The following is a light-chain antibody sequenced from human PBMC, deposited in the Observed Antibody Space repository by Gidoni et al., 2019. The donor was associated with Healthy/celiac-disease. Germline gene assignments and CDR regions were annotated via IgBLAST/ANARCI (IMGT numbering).Light chain of an antibody. CDR3: QQRSNWPYT. CDR1: QVISSY. J-gene: IGKJ1*01. V-gene: IGKV3D-11*01. Sequence: DIVLTYPPATLSLPPGERATLCCGTNQVISSYLAWYQQKPGQAPRLLIYDASSRATGIPARFSGSGSGTDFTLTISRLEPEDFAVYYCQQRSNWPYTFGQGTKVEIK. CDR2: DAS.